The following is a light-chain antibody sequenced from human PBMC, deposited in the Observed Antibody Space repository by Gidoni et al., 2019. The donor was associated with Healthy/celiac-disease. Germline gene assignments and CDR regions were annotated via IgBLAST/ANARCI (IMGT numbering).Light chain of an antibody. V-gene: IGLV2-14*01. CDR3: SSYTSSSTLV. Sequence: QPALTQPASVSGSPGQSITISCTGTSSDVGGYNYVSWYHQHPGKAPKLMIYEVSNRPSGVSNRFSGSKSGNTASLTISGLQAEDEADYYCSSYTSSSTLVFGGGTKLTVL. CDR2: EVS. CDR1: SSDVGGYNY. J-gene: IGLJ2*01.